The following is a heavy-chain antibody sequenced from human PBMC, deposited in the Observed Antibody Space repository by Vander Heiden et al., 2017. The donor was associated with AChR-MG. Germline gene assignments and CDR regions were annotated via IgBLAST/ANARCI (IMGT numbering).Heavy chain of an antibody. J-gene: IGHJ4*02. CDR1: GFNVSSYG. CDR2: IWYDGTEK. Sequence: QVQLVESGGGVVQPGTSLRLSCIASGFNVSSYGVHWVHQAPGKGLEWVAVIWYDGTEKYYGDSVRGRFTISRDNSKNTVYLQMSGLRAEDTATYYCARYINYLSHIDYWGQGTLVTVS. CDR3: ARYINYLSHIDY. D-gene: IGHD3-10*01. V-gene: IGHV3-33*01.